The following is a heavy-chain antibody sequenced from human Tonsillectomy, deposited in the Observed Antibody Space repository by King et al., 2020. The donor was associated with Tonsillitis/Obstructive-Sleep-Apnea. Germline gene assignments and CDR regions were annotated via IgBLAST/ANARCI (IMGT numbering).Heavy chain of an antibody. CDR3: ATAGGYYGSGSNRALDY. CDR1: GYTLTELS. V-gene: IGHV1-24*01. D-gene: IGHD3-10*01. Sequence: VQLVQSGAEVKKPGASVKVSCKVSGYTLTELSMHWVRQAPGKGLEWMGGFDPEDGETIYAQKFQGRVTMTEDTSTDTAYMELRSLRSEATAVYYCATAGGYYGSGSNRALDYWGQGTLVTVSS. J-gene: IGHJ4*02. CDR2: FDPEDGET.